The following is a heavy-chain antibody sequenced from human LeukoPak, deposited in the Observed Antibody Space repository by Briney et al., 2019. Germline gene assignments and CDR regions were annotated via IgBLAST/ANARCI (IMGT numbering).Heavy chain of an antibody. CDR1: GYTFTDNF. CDR3: VRGVYNELGIDY. V-gene: IGHV1-2*02. J-gene: IGHJ4*02. CDR2: INPNGGGT. Sequence: ASLKVSCKTSGYTFTDNFIHWVRQAPGQGLEWMGWINPNGGGTNYAQKSQGRATMTRDTSITTAYMELSRLRSDDTAVYFCVRGVYNELGIDYWGQGTLVTVSS. D-gene: IGHD3-10*01.